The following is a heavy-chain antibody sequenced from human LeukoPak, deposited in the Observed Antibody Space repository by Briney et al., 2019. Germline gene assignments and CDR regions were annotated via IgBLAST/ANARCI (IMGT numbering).Heavy chain of an antibody. Sequence: SETLSLTCTVSGYSISSGYYWGWIRQPPGKGLEWIGEINPSGSTNYNVSLKSRVTISLDTSKNQFTLKLRSVTAADMAVYYCARGPPMGVGPNNRKKVNYVSDAFDIWGQGTMVTVSS. V-gene: IGHV4-38-2*02. J-gene: IGHJ3*02. D-gene: IGHD1-26*01. CDR2: INPSGST. CDR3: ARGPPMGVGPNNRKKVNYVSDAFDI. CDR1: GYSISSGYY.